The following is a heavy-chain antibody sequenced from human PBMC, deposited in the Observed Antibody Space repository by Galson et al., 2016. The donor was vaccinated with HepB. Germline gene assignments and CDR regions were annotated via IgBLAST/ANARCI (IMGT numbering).Heavy chain of an antibody. J-gene: IGHJ5*02. CDR1: GITFRSYT. Sequence: SLRLSCAVSGITFRSYTMNWVRQAPGKGLEWVSSISGGSSYIYYADSVKGRFTISRDNAKNSLYLQMNSLRVEDTAVYYCARGRLMRYDLLSSYHIKTGKLFDPWGQGTLVTVSS. D-gene: IGHD3-3*01. CDR2: ISGGSSYI. V-gene: IGHV3-21*06. CDR3: ARGRLMRYDLLSSYHIKTGKLFDP.